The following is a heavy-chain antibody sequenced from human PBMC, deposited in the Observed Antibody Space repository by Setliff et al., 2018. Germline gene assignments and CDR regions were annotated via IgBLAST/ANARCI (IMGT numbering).Heavy chain of an antibody. J-gene: IGHJ4*03. D-gene: IGHD3-22*01. V-gene: IGHV3-48*01. CDR2: INSSSSHII. CDR1: GFTFSSYN. CDR3: ARDNNYYDRSGYYSGHDV. Sequence: GGSLRLSCAASGFTFSSYNMDWVRQAPGKGLEWVSYINSSSSHIISYADSVKGRFTISRDNVKNSLFLQMNSLRAEDTAVYYCARDNNYYDRSGYYSGHDVWGQGSLVTVSS.